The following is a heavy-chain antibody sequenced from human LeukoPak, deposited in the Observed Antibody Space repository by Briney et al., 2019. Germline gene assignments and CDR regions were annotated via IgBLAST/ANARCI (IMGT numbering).Heavy chain of an antibody. V-gene: IGHV3-21*01. J-gene: IGHJ6*02. CDR2: ISSSSSYI. CDR3: ARGGDDYGDFPTYGMDV. Sequence: GGSLRLSCAASGFTFSSYSMNRVRQAPGKGLEWVSSISSSSSYIYYADSVKGRFTISRDNAKNSLYLQMNSLRAEDTAVYYCARGGDDYGDFPTYGMDVWGQGTTVTVSS. CDR1: GFTFSSYS. D-gene: IGHD4-17*01.